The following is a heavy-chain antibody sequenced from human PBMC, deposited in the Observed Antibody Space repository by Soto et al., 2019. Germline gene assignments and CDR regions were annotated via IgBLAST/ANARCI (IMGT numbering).Heavy chain of an antibody. CDR2: IKQDGSEK. D-gene: IGHD3-16*01. CDR1: GFTFSRYW. CDR3: ATWGGPGDY. V-gene: IGHV3-7*01. J-gene: IGHJ4*02. Sequence: EVQLVESGGGLVQPGGSLRLSCAASGFTFSRYWMSWVRQAPGKGLEWVANIKQDGSEKYYVGSVKGRFTISRDNAKNSLDLQMDSLRAEDTAVYYCATWGGPGDYWGQGTLVTVSS.